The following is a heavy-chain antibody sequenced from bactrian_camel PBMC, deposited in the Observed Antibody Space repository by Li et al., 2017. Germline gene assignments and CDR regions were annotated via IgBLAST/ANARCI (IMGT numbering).Heavy chain of an antibody. D-gene: IGHD7*01. J-gene: IGHJ6*01. CDR2: MNTLGGST. Sequence: VQLVESGGGSVQARGSLRLSCAASGYTYRHNCMGWFRQAPGKEREGVAAMNTLGGSTYYTNSVKGRFSGSRDNAKSTVYLQMNSLRPEDTAVYYCVRHLLTSRWPDFAYWGQGTQVTVS. CDR1: GYTYRHNC. V-gene: IGHV3S40*01. CDR3: VRHLLTSRWPDFAY.